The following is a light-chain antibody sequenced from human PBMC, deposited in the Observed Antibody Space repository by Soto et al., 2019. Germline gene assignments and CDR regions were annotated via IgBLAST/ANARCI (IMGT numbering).Light chain of an antibody. V-gene: IGKV1-12*02. Sequence: DIQMTQSPSSVSASVGDRVTITCRASQDISSWFAWYQQKPGKAPKLLIYDASSLHSGVPSRFSGSASGTDFTLTINSLQPEDFATYYCQQANSFSFGGGTKVEIK. CDR2: DAS. CDR3: QQANSFS. CDR1: QDISSW. J-gene: IGKJ4*01.